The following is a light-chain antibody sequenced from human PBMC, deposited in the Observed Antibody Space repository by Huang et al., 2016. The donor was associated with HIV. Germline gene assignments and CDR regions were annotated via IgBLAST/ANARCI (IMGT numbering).Light chain of an antibody. CDR2: AAS. Sequence: IQMTQYPSSLSASVGDRVTITCRASQDIKNYLAWYQQKAGQVPKLLIYAASSLQSGVPSRFSGSGSGTDFTLSITSLQPEDVAIYYCQKYDSVPRTFGQGTKVDIK. CDR1: QDIKNY. J-gene: IGKJ1*01. V-gene: IGKV1-27*01. CDR3: QKYDSVPRT.